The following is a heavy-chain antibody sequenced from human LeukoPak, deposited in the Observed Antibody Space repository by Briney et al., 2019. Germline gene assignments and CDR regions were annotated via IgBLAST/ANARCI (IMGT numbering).Heavy chain of an antibody. CDR3: ARDLRHDLWSGYYSDY. V-gene: IGHV1-69*05. CDR1: GGTFSSYA. Sequence: GASVKVSCKASGGTFSSYAISWVRQAPGQGLEWMGRIIPIFGTANYAQKFQGRVTITTDESTSTAYMELSSLRSEDTAVYYCARDLRHDLWSGYYSDYWGQGTLVTVSS. D-gene: IGHD3-3*01. J-gene: IGHJ4*02. CDR2: IIPIFGTA.